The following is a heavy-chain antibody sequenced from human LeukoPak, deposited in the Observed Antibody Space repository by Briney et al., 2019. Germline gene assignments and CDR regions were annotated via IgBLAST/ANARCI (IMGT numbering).Heavy chain of an antibody. D-gene: IGHD5-12*01. Sequence: PGGSLRLSCAASGFTFSSYSMNWVRQAPGKGLEWVSSISSSSSYIYYADSVKGRFTISRDNAKNSLYLQMNSLRAEDTAVYYCARALGDHWLRFSLVFDPWGQGTLVTVSS. CDR1: GFTFSSYS. CDR3: ARALGDHWLRFSLVFDP. V-gene: IGHV3-21*01. J-gene: IGHJ5*02. CDR2: ISSSSSYI.